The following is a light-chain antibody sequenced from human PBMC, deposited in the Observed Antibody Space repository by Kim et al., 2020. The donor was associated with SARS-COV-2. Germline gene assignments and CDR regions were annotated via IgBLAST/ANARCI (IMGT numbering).Light chain of an antibody. J-gene: IGKJ1*01. CDR1: QSVGTK. CDR3: LQYQDWPPWT. CDR2: GAS. Sequence: SPGERATRSCSASQSVGTKAAWYQQKPGQAPRLLMYGASIRATGIPARFSGSGSGTEFTLTISSLQSEDVAIYYCLQYQDWPPWTFGQGTKVDIK. V-gene: IGKV3-15*01.